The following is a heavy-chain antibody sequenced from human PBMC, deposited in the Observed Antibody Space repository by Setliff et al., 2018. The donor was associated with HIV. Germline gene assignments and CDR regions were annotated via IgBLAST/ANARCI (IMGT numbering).Heavy chain of an antibody. CDR1: GSTFSSYG. CDR3: ARVAHSSSYHYYGMDV. V-gene: IGHV1-69*05. Sequence: SVKVSCKASGSTFSSYGISWVRQAPGQGLEWMGAIIPMFGTGFYAQKFQGRVTITTDESRTTSYMELSSLRFEDTAVYFCARVAHSSSYHYYGMDVWGQGTTVTVSS. D-gene: IGHD6-19*01. CDR2: IIPMFGTG. J-gene: IGHJ6*02.